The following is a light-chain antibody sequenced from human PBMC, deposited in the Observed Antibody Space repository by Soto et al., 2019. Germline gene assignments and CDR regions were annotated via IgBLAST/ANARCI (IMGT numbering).Light chain of an antibody. V-gene: IGLV2-11*01. CDR2: DVS. CDR3: CSYAGSYTVV. Sequence: QYALTQPRSVSGSPGQSVTISCTGTSSDVGGYHYVSWYQQHPGKAPKLMIYDVSKRPSGVPDRFSGSKSGNTASLTISGLQAEDEADYYCCSYAGSYTVVFGTGTKVTVL. CDR1: SSDVGGYHY. J-gene: IGLJ1*01.